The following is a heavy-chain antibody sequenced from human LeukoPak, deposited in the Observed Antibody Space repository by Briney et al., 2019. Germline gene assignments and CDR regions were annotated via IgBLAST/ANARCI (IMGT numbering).Heavy chain of an antibody. CDR2: ISTYNGNT. CDR3: AREGGWGINDYGGRIDY. D-gene: IGHD4-23*01. Sequence: GASVKVSCKAPGYTFTNYGIGWVRPAPGQGLEWMGWISTYNGNTNYAQILQGRVTMTADTSTSTAYVELRSLRSDDSAVYYCAREGGWGINDYGGRIDYWGQGTLVTVSS. CDR1: GYTFTNYG. V-gene: IGHV1-18*01. J-gene: IGHJ4*02.